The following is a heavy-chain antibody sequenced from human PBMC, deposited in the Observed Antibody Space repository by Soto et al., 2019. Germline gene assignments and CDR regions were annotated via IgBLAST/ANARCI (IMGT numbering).Heavy chain of an antibody. J-gene: IGHJ5*02. Sequence: SATLSLTCAVYGGSLSGYYWSWIRQPPGKGLEWIGEINHSGSTNYNPSLKSRVTISVDTSKNQFSLKLSSVTAADTAVYYCARGRYGSGSYYKRNWFDPWGQGTLVTVSS. V-gene: IGHV4-34*01. CDR2: INHSGST. CDR3: ARGRYGSGSYYKRNWFDP. D-gene: IGHD3-10*01. CDR1: GGSLSGYY.